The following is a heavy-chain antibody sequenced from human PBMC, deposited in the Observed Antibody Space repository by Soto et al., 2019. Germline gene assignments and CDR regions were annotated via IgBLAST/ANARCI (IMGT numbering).Heavy chain of an antibody. Sequence: QVQLVQSGAEVKKPGASVKVSCKASGYTFTSYAMHWVRQAPGQRLEWMGWINAGNGNTKYSQKFQGRVTITRDTSASTAYMELSSLRSEDTAVYYCARDASMTTVTSYYYYYMDVWGKGTTVIVSS. CDR3: ARDASMTTVTSYYYYYMDV. J-gene: IGHJ6*03. CDR1: GYTFTSYA. V-gene: IGHV1-3*01. CDR2: INAGNGNT. D-gene: IGHD4-17*01.